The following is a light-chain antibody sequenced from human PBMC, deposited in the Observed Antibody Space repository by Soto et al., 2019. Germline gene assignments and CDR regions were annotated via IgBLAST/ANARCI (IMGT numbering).Light chain of an antibody. V-gene: IGKV3-11*01. CDR3: QQRSNWPRT. CDR1: QTVRNNY. Sequence: EFVLTQSPGTLSLSPGERATLSCRASQTVRNNYLIWYQQKPGQAPRLLIYDVSNRATGIPARFSGSGSGTDFTLTVSSLEPEDFAVYYCQQRSNWPRTFGQGTKVDIK. CDR2: DVS. J-gene: IGKJ1*01.